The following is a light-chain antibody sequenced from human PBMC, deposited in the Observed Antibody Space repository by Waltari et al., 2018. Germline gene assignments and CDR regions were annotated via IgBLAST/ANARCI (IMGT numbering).Light chain of an antibody. CDR3: QQRSNWPST. CDR1: QSVSSY. Sequence: EIVLTQSPAPLSLSPGARATLSCRASQSVSSYLAWYQQKPGQAPRLLIYDASNRATGIPARFSGSGSGTDFTLTISSLEPEDFAVYYCQQRSNWPSTFGGGTKVEIK. J-gene: IGKJ4*01. CDR2: DAS. V-gene: IGKV3-11*01.